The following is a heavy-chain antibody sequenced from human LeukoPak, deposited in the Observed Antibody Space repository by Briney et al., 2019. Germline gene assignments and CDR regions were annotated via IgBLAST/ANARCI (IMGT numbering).Heavy chain of an antibody. V-gene: IGHV3-30*18. CDR3: AKLPLVTRFADAFDI. CDR1: GFTFSSYG. Sequence: GGSLRPSCAASGFTFSSYGMHWVRQAPGKGLEWVAVISYDGSNKYYADSVKGRFTISRDNSKNTLYLQMNSLRAEDTAVYYCAKLPLVTRFADAFDIWGQGTMVTVSS. D-gene: IGHD2-21*02. CDR2: ISYDGSNK. J-gene: IGHJ3*02.